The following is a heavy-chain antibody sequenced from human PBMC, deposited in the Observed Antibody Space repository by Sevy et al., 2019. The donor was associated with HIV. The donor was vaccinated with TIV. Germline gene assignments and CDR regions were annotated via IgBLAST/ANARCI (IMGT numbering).Heavy chain of an antibody. CDR2: IKQDGSGK. CDR3: ERGLYNALD. J-gene: IGHJ4*02. CDR1: GFTFTTYW. D-gene: IGHD3-16*01. V-gene: IGHV3-7*01. Sequence: GGSLRLSCAASGFTFTTYWMTWVRQAPGKGLEWVANIKQDGSGKYYVDSVKGRFTISRDNAKNSVYLQMNSLRVEDTAVYYCERGLYNALDWGQGTLVTVSS.